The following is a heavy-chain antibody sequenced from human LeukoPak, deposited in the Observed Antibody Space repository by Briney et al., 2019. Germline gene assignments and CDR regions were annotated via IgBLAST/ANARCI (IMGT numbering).Heavy chain of an antibody. V-gene: IGHV4-4*02. CDR2: IYHSGST. CDR1: GGSISSSNW. CDR3: ARVGYSYGQHFDY. Sequence: SETLSLTCAVSGGSISSSNWWSWVRQPPGKGLEWIGEIYHSGSTNYNPSLKSRVTISVDTSKNQFSLKLSSVTAADTAVYYCARVGYSYGQHFDYWGQGTLVTVSS. J-gene: IGHJ4*02. D-gene: IGHD5-18*01.